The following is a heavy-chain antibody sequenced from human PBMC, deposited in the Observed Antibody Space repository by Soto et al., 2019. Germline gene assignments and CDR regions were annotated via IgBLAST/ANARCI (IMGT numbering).Heavy chain of an antibody. CDR3: ARDGSTSWYGYDYYGMDV. Sequence: PWWSLRQCCGAGKFVVLGGWRSWVNKVPGKGLEWVANINQDGSEKNYVDSVKGRFTISRDNAKNSLYLQMSSLRAEDTALYYCARDGSTSWYGYDYYGMDVWGQWTTVTVS. V-gene: IGHV3-7*05. J-gene: IGHJ6*02. D-gene: IGHD6-13*01. CDR2: INQDGSEK. CDR1: KFVVLGGW.